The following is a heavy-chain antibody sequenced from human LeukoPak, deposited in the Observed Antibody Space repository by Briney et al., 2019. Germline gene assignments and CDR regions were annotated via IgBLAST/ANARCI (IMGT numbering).Heavy chain of an antibody. V-gene: IGHV3-7*01. Sequence: QPGGSLRLSCVASGFTFSTYWLSWVRQAPGKGLEWVASMKGDGTVEYYVDSVKGRFTISRDNAKSSLYLQMNSLRVEDTAVYYCARDFPPHAPDIWGQGTMVTVSS. CDR1: GFTFSTYW. J-gene: IGHJ3*02. CDR2: MKGDGTVE. CDR3: ARDFPPHAPDI.